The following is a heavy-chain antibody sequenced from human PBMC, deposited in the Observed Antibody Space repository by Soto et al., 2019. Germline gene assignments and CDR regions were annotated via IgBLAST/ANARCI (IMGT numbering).Heavy chain of an antibody. CDR3: AKGSGPRLAYYGMDV. CDR2: ISWDGGST. D-gene: IGHD2-21*01. Sequence: LRLSCAASGFTFDYYAMHWVRQGPGKGLEWVSLISWDGGSTYYADSVKGRFTISRDNSKNSLYLQMNSLRAEDTALYYCAKGSGPRLAYYGMDVWGQGTTVTVSS. V-gene: IGHV3-43D*04. J-gene: IGHJ6*02. CDR1: GFTFDYYA.